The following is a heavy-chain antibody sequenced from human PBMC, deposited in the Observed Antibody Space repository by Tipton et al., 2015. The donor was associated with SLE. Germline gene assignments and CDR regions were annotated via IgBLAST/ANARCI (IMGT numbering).Heavy chain of an antibody. CDR2: IIPIFDTT. CDR3: ASHTEDYYDISGYFGGFDH. D-gene: IGHD3-22*01. J-gene: IGHJ4*02. CDR1: GGTFSSYA. V-gene: IGHV1-69*01. Sequence: QSGPEVKKPGSSVKVSCKASGGTFSSYAISWVRQAPGQGLEWMGGIIPIFDTTNYAEKFQGRVTITADESTSTAYMELSSLRSEDTAVYYCASHTEDYYDISGYFGGFDHWGQGTRVTVSS.